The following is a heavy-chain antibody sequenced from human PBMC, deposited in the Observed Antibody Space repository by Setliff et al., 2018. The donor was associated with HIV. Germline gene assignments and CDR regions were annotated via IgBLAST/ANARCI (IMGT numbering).Heavy chain of an antibody. CDR2: IYASGSI. Sequence: SETLSLTCTVSGGSISSHCWSWIRQSPGKALEWIGYIYASGSIIYNPPLKSRVTISVDKSKNQFSLKLASVTAADTAVYYCARVRGRYYYHYAMDVWGQGTTVTSP. D-gene: IGHD3-10*01. J-gene: IGHJ6*02. V-gene: IGHV4-59*11. CDR1: GGSISSHC. CDR3: ARVRGRYYYHYAMDV.